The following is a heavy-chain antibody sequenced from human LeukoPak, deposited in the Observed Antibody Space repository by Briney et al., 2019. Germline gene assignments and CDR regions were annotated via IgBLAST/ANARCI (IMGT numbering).Heavy chain of an antibody. J-gene: IGHJ3*02. Sequence: GGSLRLSCAASGFTFSSYSMNWVRQAPGKGLEWVSYISSSSSTIYYADSVKGRFTISRDNAKNSLYLQMNSLRAEDTAVYYCASPYKGGKMSAFDIWGQGTMVTVSS. D-gene: IGHD3-16*01. V-gene: IGHV3-48*01. CDR1: GFTFSSYS. CDR3: ASPYKGGKMSAFDI. CDR2: ISSSSSTI.